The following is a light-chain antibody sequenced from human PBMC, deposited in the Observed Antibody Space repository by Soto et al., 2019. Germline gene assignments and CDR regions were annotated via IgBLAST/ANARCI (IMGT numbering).Light chain of an antibody. CDR1: QGISNY. V-gene: IGKV1-27*01. CDR3: QKYNSALPFT. Sequence: DIQMTQSPSSLSASVGDRVTITCRASQGISNYLAWYQQKPGKVPKLLIYAASTLQSGVPSRFSGSGAGTDFTITISSLQPEDVATYYCQKYNSALPFTFGPGTKVDIK. CDR2: AAS. J-gene: IGKJ3*01.